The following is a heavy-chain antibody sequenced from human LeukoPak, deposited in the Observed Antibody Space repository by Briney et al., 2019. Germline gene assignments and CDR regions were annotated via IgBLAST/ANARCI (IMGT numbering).Heavy chain of an antibody. J-gene: IGHJ4*02. CDR3: VRIRDAYIQYYFDY. V-gene: IGHV4-4*07. CDR2: VSTTGTP. D-gene: IGHD5-24*01. CDR1: GVSVDNYY. Sequence: SETLSLTCTVSGVSVDNYYWGWIRQPAGRGLEWIGRVSTTGTPGYNPSLKSRVTMSVDPSKNQFSLKLNSVTAADTAVYYCVRIRDAYIQYYFDYWGQGTLVTVPS.